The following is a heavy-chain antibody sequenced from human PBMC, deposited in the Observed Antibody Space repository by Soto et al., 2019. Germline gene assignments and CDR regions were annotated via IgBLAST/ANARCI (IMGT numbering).Heavy chain of an antibody. CDR1: GYTFTSYA. CDR3: ARYRSLRQNGTYYFDY. J-gene: IGHJ4*02. V-gene: IGHV1-3*01. Sequence: QVQLVQSGAEVKKPGASVKVSCKASGYTFTSYAMHWVRQAPGQRLEWMGWINAGNGNTKYSQKFQGRVTITRDTSASTAYMELSSLRSEDTAVYYCARYRSLRQNGTYYFDYWGQGTLVTVSS. D-gene: IGHD3-16*02. CDR2: INAGNGNT.